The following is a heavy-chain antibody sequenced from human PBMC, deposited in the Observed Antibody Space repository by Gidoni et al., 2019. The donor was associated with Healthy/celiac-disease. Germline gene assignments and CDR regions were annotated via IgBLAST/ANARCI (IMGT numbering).Heavy chain of an antibody. Sequence: QGPPVGAGGGWVQPGRALGLSLSAPWLPFRRYAMHWVRQAPGKGLEWVAVISYDGSNKYYADSVKGRFTISRDNSKNTLYLQMNSLRAEDTAVYYCARDEREIQLWFLFDYWGQGTLVTVSS. V-gene: IGHV3-30-3*01. CDR2: ISYDGSNK. D-gene: IGHD5-18*01. J-gene: IGHJ4*02. CDR3: ARDEREIQLWFLFDY. CDR1: WLPFRRYA.